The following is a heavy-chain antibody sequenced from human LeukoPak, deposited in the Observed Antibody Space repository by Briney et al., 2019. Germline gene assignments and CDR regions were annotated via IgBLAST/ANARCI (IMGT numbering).Heavy chain of an antibody. CDR1: GGSISSSNYY. CDR3: ARKQGGTMYDV. Sequence: SETLSLTCIVPGGSISSSNYYWAWIRQPPGKGLEWIGTFYSGGSAYYNPSLTSRVSISKDTSDNQFSLWLYSVTAADTAVYYCARKQGGTMYDVWGQGTQVTVSS. CDR2: FYSGGSA. D-gene: IGHD1-7*01. V-gene: IGHV4-39*07. J-gene: IGHJ4*02.